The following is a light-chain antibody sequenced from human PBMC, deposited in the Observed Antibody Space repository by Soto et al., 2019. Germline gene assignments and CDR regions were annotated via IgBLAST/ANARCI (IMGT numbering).Light chain of an antibody. CDR1: SSDVGGYNY. CDR2: DVS. V-gene: IGLV2-11*01. CDR3: CSYAGSYNVV. Sequence: QSLLTQPRSVSGSPGQSVTISCSETSSDVGGYNYVSWYQQHPGKAPKLMIFDVSKRPSGVPDRFSGSKSGNTASLTISGLQAEDEADYYCCSYAGSYNVVFGGGTKLTVL. J-gene: IGLJ2*01.